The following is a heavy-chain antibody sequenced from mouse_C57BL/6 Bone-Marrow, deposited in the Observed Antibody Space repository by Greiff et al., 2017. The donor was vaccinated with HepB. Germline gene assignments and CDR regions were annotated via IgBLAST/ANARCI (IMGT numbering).Heavy chain of an antibody. D-gene: IGHD1-1*01. CDR2: IRNKANGYTT. V-gene: IGHV7-3*01. CDR3: ARYDGSSSYWYFDV. CDR1: GFTFTDYY. J-gene: IGHJ1*03. Sequence: EVQVVESGGGLVQPGGSLSLSCAASGFTFTDYYMSWVRQPPGKALEWLGFIRNKANGYTTEYSASVKGRFTISRDNSQSILYLQMNALRAEDSATYYCARYDGSSSYWYFDVWGTGTTVTVSS.